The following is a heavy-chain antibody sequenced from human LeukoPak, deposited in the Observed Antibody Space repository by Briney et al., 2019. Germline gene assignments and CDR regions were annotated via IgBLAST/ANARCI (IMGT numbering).Heavy chain of an antibody. Sequence: PSETLFLTCAVYGGSFSGYYWSWIRQPPGKGLEWIGEINHSGSTNYNPSLKSRVTISVDTSKNQFSLKLSSVTAADTAVYYCARRAQAIAAAGTRWIDYWGQGTLVTVSS. J-gene: IGHJ4*02. CDR2: INHSGST. V-gene: IGHV4-34*01. D-gene: IGHD6-13*01. CDR3: ARRAQAIAAAGTRWIDY. CDR1: GGSFSGYY.